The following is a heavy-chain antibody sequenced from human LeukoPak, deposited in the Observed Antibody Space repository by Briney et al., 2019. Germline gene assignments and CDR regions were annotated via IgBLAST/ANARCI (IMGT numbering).Heavy chain of an antibody. CDR2: ISYDGSNK. J-gene: IGHJ3*02. D-gene: IGHD3-22*01. Sequence: PGRSLRLSCAASGFTFSSYGMHWVRQAPGKGLEWVAVISYDGSNKYYADSVKGRFTISRDNSKNTLYLQMNSLRAEDTAVYYCAKDYDSRPPGPFDIWGQGTMVTVSS. CDR3: AKDYDSRPPGPFDI. CDR1: GFTFSSYG. V-gene: IGHV3-30*18.